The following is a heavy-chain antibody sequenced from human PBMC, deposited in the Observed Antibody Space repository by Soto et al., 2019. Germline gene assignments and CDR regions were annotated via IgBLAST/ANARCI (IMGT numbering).Heavy chain of an antibody. CDR2: TRNKANSYTT. J-gene: IGHJ4*02. D-gene: IGHD6-13*01. V-gene: IGHV3-72*01. Sequence: GGSLRLSCAASGFTFSDHYMDWVRQAPGKGLEWVGRTRNKANSYTTEYAASVKGRFTISRDDSKNSLYLQMNSLKTEDTAVYYCAREDSSSWFNYWGQGTLVTVSS. CDR3: AREDSSSWFNY. CDR1: GFTFSDHY.